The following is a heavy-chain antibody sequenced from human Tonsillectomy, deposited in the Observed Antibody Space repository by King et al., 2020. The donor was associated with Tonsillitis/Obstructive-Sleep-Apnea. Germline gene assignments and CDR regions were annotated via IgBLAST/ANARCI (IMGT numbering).Heavy chain of an antibody. CDR3: ACLRIIMVQGVIGGFYMDV. D-gene: IGHD3-10*01. V-gene: IGHV3-11*05. J-gene: IGHJ6*03. Sequence: VQLVESGGGLVKPGGSLRLSCAASGFTFSDYYMSWIRQAPGKGLEGVSYMSSSGSYTNYAYSVKCRVTISRDNAKSTLYLQRNSLRAEDTPVYYCACLRIIMVQGVIGGFYMDVWGKGTTVTVSS. CDR1: GFTFSDYY. CDR2: MSSSGSYT.